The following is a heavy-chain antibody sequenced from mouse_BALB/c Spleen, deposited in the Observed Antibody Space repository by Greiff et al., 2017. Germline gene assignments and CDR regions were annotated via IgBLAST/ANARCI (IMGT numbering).Heavy chain of an antibody. J-gene: IGHJ4*01. CDR3: ARNDGYYGAMDY. D-gene: IGHD2-3*01. CDR1: GFNIKDTY. Sequence: DVQLQESGAELVKPGASVKLSCTASGFNIKDTYMHWVKQRPEQGLEWIGRIDPANGNTKYDPKFQGKATITADTSSNTAYLQLSSLTSEDTAVYYCARNDGYYGAMDYWGQGTSVTVSS. V-gene: IGHV14-3*02. CDR2: IDPANGNT.